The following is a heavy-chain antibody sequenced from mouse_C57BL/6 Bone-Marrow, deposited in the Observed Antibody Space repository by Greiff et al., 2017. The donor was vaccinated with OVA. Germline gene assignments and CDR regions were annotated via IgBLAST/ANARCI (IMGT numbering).Heavy chain of an antibody. D-gene: IGHD1-1*01. Sequence: QVQLQQPGAELVMPGASVKLSCKASGYTFTSYWMHWVKQRPGQGLEWIGEIDPSDSYTNYNQKFKGKSTLTVDKSSSTAYMQLSSLTSEDSAVYYYASLYYYGSRKGYFDVWGTGTTVTVSS. V-gene: IGHV1-69*01. CDR2: IDPSDSYT. CDR1: GYTFTSYW. CDR3: ASLYYYGSRKGYFDV. J-gene: IGHJ1*03.